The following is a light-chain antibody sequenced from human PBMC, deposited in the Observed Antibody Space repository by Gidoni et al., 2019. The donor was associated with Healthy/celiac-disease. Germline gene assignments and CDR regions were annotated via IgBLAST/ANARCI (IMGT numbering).Light chain of an antibody. CDR1: SSDVGGYNY. V-gene: IGLV2-14*01. J-gene: IGLJ1*01. Sequence: SALTQPASVSGSPGQSITISCTGTSSDVGGYNYVSWYQQHPGKAPKLMIYEFSNRPSGVSNRLSGSKSGNTASLTISGRRAEDEADYYCSSYTSSSTPYVFGTGTKVTVL. CDR2: EFS. CDR3: SSYTSSSTPYV.